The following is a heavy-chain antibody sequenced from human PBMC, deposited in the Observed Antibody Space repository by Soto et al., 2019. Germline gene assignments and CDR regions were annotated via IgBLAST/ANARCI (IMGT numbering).Heavy chain of an antibody. Sequence: GGSLRLSCAASGFTFSSYAMSWVRQAPGKGLEWVSAISGSGGSTYYADSVKGRFTISRDNSKNTLYLQMNSLRAEDTAVYYCAKGGGITIFGVVILDFDYWGQGTLVTVSS. J-gene: IGHJ4*02. V-gene: IGHV3-23*01. CDR3: AKGGGITIFGVVILDFDY. D-gene: IGHD3-3*01. CDR2: ISGSGGST. CDR1: GFTFSSYA.